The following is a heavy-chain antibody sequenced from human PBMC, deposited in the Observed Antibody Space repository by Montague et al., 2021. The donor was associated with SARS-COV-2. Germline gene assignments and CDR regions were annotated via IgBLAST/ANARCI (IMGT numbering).Heavy chain of an antibody. D-gene: IGHD3-9*01. CDR3: ARIRDYDILTGSYSGFDY. CDR1: GFSLSTSGMC. V-gene: IGHV2-70*01. Sequence: PALVKPTQTLTLTCTFSGFSLSTSGMCVSWIRQPPGKALEWLALSDWDXDKYYSTSLKTRLTISKDTSKNQVVLTMTNMDPVDTATYYCARIRDYDILTGSYSGFDYWGQGTLVTVSS. J-gene: IGHJ4*02. CDR2: SDWDXDK.